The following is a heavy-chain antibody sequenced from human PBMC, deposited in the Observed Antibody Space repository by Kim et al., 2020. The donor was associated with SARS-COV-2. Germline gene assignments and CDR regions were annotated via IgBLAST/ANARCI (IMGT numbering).Heavy chain of an antibody. D-gene: IGHD4-17*01. V-gene: IGHV3-15*01. CDR3: TSLGTTVVTPAGTDAFDI. J-gene: IGHJ3*02. CDR2: IKSKTDGGTT. Sequence: GGSLRLSCAASGFTFSNAWMSWVRQAPGKGLEWVGRIKSKTDGGTTDYAAPVKGRFTISRDDSKNTLYLQMNSLKTEDTAVYYCTSLGTTVVTPAGTDAFDIWGQGTMVTVSS. CDR1: GFTFSNAW.